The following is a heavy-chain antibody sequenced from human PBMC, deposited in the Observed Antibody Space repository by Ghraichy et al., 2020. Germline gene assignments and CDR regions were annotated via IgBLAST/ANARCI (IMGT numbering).Heavy chain of an antibody. CDR1: GYTFANDA. CDR2: ISAYSGNT. J-gene: IGHJ5*02. Sequence: ASVKVSCKASGYTFANDAVTWVRQVPGHGLEWMGWISAYSGNTKYVPTLQGRVTLSTDTATSTASMELTSLTFADPAVYYLSRGGREWNWLDPWGQGTLVIVSS. CDR3: SRGGREWNWLDP. V-gene: IGHV1-18*04. D-gene: IGHD1-26*01.